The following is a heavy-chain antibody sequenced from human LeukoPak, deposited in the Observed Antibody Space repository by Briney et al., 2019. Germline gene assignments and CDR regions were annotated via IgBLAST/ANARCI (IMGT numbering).Heavy chain of an antibody. J-gene: IGHJ4*02. V-gene: IGHV1-8*02. CDR2: MNPNSGNT. CDR3: ARGEQRRRNDILTGYRLGY. CDR1: GYTFTSYG. Sequence: ASVKVSCKASGYTFTSYGISWVRQAPGQGLEWMGWMNPNSGNTGYAQKFQGRVTMTRNTSISTAYMELSSLRSEDTAVYYCARGEQRRRNDILTGYRLGYWGQGTLVTVSS. D-gene: IGHD3-9*01.